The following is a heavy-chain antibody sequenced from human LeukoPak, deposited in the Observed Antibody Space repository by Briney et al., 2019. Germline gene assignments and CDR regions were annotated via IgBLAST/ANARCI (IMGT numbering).Heavy chain of an antibody. V-gene: IGHV4-30-4*01. CDR3: ASTSREYYYDSSGKLFFDY. CDR2: IYYSGST. D-gene: IGHD3-22*01. CDR1: GGSISSGDYY. Sequence: SETLSRTCTVSGGSISSGDYYWSWIRQPPGKGLEWIGYIYYSGSTYYNPSLKSRVTISVDTSKNQFSLKLSSVTAADTAVYYCASTSREYYYDSSGKLFFDYWGQGTLVTVSS. J-gene: IGHJ4*02.